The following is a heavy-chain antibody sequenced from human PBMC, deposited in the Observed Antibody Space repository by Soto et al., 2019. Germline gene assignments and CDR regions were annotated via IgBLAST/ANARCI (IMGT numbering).Heavy chain of an antibody. J-gene: IGHJ4*02. CDR2: IYYSGNT. D-gene: IGHD3-16*01. Sequence: SETLSLTCTVSGGSTSSDNYWSWIRQPPGKGLEWIGHIYYSGNTDYNPSLKSRLAISIDTSKNQFSLKLSSVTAADTAVYFCAREGGESSDGLYYFDSWGQGSLITVSS. CDR3: AREGGESSDGLYYFDS. V-gene: IGHV4-30-4*01. CDR1: GGSTSSDNY.